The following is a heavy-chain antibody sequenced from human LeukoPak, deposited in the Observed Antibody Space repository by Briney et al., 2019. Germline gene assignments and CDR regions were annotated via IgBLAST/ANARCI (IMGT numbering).Heavy chain of an antibody. CDR1: GFTFSSYA. J-gene: IGHJ4*02. CDR2: INQSGNEK. CDR3: ARSGYGYRLLEY. D-gene: IGHD5-12*01. Sequence: PGGSLRLSCAASGFTFSSYAMSWVRQAPGKGLQWVAKINQSGNEKYYVDSVSGRFTISRDNAKNSLYLQMNSLRAEDTAVYYCARSGYGYRLLEYWGQGTLVTVSS. V-gene: IGHV3-7*04.